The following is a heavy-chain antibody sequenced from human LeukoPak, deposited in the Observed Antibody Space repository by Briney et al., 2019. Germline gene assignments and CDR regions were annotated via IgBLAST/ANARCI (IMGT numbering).Heavy chain of an antibody. CDR1: GYTFTGYY. CDR3: ARELLRGSGSYMDV. V-gene: IGHV1-2*02. J-gene: IGHJ6*03. D-gene: IGHD3-10*01. Sequence: ASVKVSCKASGYTFTGYYMHWVRQAPGQGLEWMGWINPNSGGTNYAQKFQGRVTMTRDTSISTAYMELSRLRSEDTAVYYCARELLRGSGSYMDVWGKGTTVTISS. CDR2: INPNSGGT.